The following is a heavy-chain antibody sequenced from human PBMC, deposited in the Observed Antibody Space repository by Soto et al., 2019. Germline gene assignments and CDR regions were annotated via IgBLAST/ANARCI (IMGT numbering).Heavy chain of an antibody. Sequence: PGGSLRLSCAASGCRFRNYGMSWVRQAPGKGLEWLSAIIGPGDTAYYADSVRGRFTISKDNSRKTLHLQMSSLRAEDSAVYYCTRGMGNYYDRWNYFDSWGQGTLVTVS. V-gene: IGHV3-23*01. CDR3: TRGMGNYYDRWNYFDS. CDR2: IIGPGDTA. D-gene: IGHD3-22*01. J-gene: IGHJ4*02. CDR1: GCRFRNYG.